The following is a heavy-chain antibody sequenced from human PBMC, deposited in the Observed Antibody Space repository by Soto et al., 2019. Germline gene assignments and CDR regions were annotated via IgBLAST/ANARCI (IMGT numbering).Heavy chain of an antibody. V-gene: IGHV1-46*01. D-gene: IGHD3-3*01. CDR2: INPSGGST. Sequence: QVQLVQSGAEVKKPGASVKVSCKASGYTLISYYMHWVRQAPGQGLGWMVVINPSGGSTTSAQKLQRRVTMTRYTSTSTFYIALSSLRSEDAAVYYCARGNRLVGDYFWSGYVPVAPWGQGTLFTVSS. CDR3: ARGNRLVGDYFWSGYVPVAP. CDR1: GYTLISYY. J-gene: IGHJ5*02.